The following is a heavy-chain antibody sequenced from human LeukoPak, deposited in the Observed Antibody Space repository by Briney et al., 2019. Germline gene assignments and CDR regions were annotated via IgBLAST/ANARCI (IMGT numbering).Heavy chain of an antibody. CDR3: ARRVYTGTSNWFDP. D-gene: IGHD1-26*01. CDR2: IYYSGST. Sequence: SETLSLTCTVSGGSISSYYWSWIRQPPGKGLEWIGYIYYSGSTNYNPSLKSRVTISVDTSKNQFSLKLSFVTAADTAVYYCARRVYTGTSNWFDPWGQGTLVTVSS. CDR1: GGSISSYY. J-gene: IGHJ5*02. V-gene: IGHV4-59*01.